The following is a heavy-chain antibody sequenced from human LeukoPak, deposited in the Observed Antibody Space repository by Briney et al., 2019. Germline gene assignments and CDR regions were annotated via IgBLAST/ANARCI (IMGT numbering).Heavy chain of an antibody. J-gene: IGHJ4*02. V-gene: IGHV3-11*04. CDR3: ARDLPRIAADGTTGGFDY. CDR1: GLPFSDYY. D-gene: IGHD6-13*01. CDR2: ISSSGSTI. Sequence: GGSLRLSCAASGLPFSDYYMSWIRQPPGKGLEWVSYISSSGSTIYYADSVKGRFTISRDNAKNSLYLQMNSLKAEDTAVYYCARDLPRIAADGTTGGFDYWGRGTRVTVTS.